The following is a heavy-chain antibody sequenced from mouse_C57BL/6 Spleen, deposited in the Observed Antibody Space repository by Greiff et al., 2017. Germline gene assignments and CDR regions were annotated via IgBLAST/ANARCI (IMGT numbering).Heavy chain of an antibody. D-gene: IGHD2-4*01. Sequence: VQLQESGGGLVKPGGSLKLSCAASGFTFSSYTMSWVRQTPEKRLEWVATISGGGGNTYYPDSVKGRFTFSRDNAKNTLYLQMSSLRSEDTALYDCARRDYDGPCDYWGQGTTLTVSS. CDR2: ISGGGGNT. V-gene: IGHV5-9*01. CDR3: ARRDYDGPCDY. CDR1: GFTFSSYT. J-gene: IGHJ2*01.